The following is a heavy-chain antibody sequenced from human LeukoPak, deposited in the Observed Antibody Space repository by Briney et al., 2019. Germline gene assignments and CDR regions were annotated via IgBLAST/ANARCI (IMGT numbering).Heavy chain of an antibody. D-gene: IGHD1-1*01. CDR1: GFTFSNYW. J-gene: IGHJ4*02. Sequence: GGSLRLSCEASGFTFSNYWISWFRQAPGERLEWLTNINQDGSEKYYVDSVKGRFTISRDNAKNSVHLQMHSLRVEDTAVYYCATSNWESNYWGQGTLVTVSS. CDR3: ATSNWESNY. CDR2: INQDGSEK. V-gene: IGHV3-7*01.